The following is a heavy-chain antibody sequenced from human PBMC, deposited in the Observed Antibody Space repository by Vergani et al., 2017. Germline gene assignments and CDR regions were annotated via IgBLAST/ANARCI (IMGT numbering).Heavy chain of an antibody. V-gene: IGHV3-48*03. D-gene: IGHD6-19*01. CDR3: AKDYIAVAGMATRFDY. CDR2: ISSSGSTI. CDR1: GFTFSSYE. Sequence: EVQLVESGGGLVQPGGSLRLSCAASGFTFSSYEMNWVRQAPGKGLEWVSYISSSGSTIYYADSVKGRFTISRDNAKNSLYLQMNSLRAEDTALYYCAKDYIAVAGMATRFDYWGQGTLVTVSS. J-gene: IGHJ4*02.